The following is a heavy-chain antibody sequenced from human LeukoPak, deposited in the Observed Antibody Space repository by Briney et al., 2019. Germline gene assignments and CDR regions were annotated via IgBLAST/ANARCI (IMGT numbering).Heavy chain of an antibody. D-gene: IGHD6-13*01. V-gene: IGHV3-30*18. CDR2: ISYDGSNK. J-gene: IGHJ3*02. CDR3: AKEYSSSWYDAFDI. Sequence: PGGSLRLSCAASGFTFSSYGMHWVRQAPGKGLEWVAVISYDGSNKYYADSVKGRFTISRDNSKNTLYLQMNSLRAEDTAVYYCAKEYSSSWYDAFDIWGQGTMVTVSS. CDR1: GFTFSSYG.